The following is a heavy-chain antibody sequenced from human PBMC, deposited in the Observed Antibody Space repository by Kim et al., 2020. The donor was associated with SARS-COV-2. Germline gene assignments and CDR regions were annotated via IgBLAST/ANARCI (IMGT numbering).Heavy chain of an antibody. Sequence: YHSGSTYYNPSLTTRVTISVDTSKNHFSLKLSSVTAADTAVYYCARGVLYWGQGTLVTSPQ. J-gene: IGHJ4*02. V-gene: IGHV4-30-2*04. CDR3: ARGVLY. CDR2: YHSGST.